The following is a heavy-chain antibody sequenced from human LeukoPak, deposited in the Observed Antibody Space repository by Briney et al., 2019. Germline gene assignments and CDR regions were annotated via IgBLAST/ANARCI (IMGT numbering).Heavy chain of an antibody. CDR1: GFTFSTYA. D-gene: IGHD3-10*01. CDR3: ARGRGSGEYYLRELDY. J-gene: IGHJ4*02. Sequence: PGGSLRLSCAASGFTFSTYAMHWVRQAPGKGLEWVAFISNDGSNKYNADSVKGRFTISRDNSKSTLYLQMNSLRADDTAVYYCARGRGSGEYYLRELDYWGQGTLVTVSS. V-gene: IGHV3-30*04. CDR2: ISNDGSNK.